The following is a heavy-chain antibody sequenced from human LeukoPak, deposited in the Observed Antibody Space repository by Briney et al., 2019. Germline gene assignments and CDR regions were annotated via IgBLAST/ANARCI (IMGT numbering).Heavy chain of an antibody. J-gene: IGHJ4*02. V-gene: IGHV4-30-2*01. CDR2: IYHSGST. Sequence: SETLSLTCAVSGGSISSGGYSWSWIRQPPGKGLEWIGYIYHSGSTYYNPSLKSRVTTSVDRSKNQFSLKLSSVTAADTAVYYCARDTVVLWFGGLSPPNYFDYWGQGTLVTVSS. CDR1: GGSISSGGYS. CDR3: ARDTVVLWFGGLSPPNYFDY. D-gene: IGHD3-10*01.